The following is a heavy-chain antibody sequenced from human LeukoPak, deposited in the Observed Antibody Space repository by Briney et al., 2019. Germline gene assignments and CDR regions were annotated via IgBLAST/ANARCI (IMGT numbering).Heavy chain of an antibody. CDR3: AKKTHGSGYHPFDY. J-gene: IGHJ4*02. D-gene: IGHD3-22*01. CDR1: GFTFSSYS. CDR2: ISGTSGST. Sequence: GGSLRLSCAASGFTFSSYSMNWVRQAPGKGLEWVSTISGTSGSTNYADSVKGRFTISRDTSKNTLFLQMNSLRAEDTAIYYCAKKTHGSGYHPFDYWGQGTLVTVSS. V-gene: IGHV3-23*01.